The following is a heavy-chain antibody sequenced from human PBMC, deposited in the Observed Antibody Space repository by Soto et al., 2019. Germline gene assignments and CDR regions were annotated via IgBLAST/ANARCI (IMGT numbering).Heavy chain of an antibody. CDR2: ISSSSSYI. Sequence: GSLRLACSASGFTFSSYSMNGVRQAPGKGLEWVSSISSSSSYIYYADSVKGRFTISRDNAKNSLYLQMNRLRAEDTAVYYCARGAVGATGFSRVEPNDYWGQGTLVTVSS. D-gene: IGHD1-26*01. CDR1: GFTFSSYS. J-gene: IGHJ4*02. CDR3: ARGAVGATGFSRVEPNDY. V-gene: IGHV3-21*01.